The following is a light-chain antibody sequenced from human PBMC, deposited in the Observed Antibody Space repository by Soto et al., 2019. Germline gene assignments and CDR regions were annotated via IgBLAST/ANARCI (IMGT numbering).Light chain of an antibody. CDR2: EAS. CDR1: QSVTSSY. J-gene: IGKJ2*01. V-gene: IGKV3-20*01. Sequence: EIVLTQSPGTLSLSPGDRATLSCRASQSVTSSYLAWFQQKSGQAPRLLIYEASSRATGIPDRFSGSGSGTDFTLTIYRLEPEDFAVYSCHQYGSSPLTFGQGTKLEIK. CDR3: HQYGSSPLT.